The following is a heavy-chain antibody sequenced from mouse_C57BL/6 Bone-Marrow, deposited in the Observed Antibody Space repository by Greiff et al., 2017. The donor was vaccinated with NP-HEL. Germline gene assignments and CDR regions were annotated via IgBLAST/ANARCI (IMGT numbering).Heavy chain of an antibody. D-gene: IGHD1-1*01. J-gene: IGHJ2*01. V-gene: IGHV1-76*01. CDR3: ARGGLLRYYFDY. CDR2: IYPGSGNT. Sequence: QVQLQQSGAELVRPGASVKLSCKASGYTFTDYYINWVKQRPGQGLEWIARIYPGSGNTYYNEKFKGKATLTAEKSSSTAYMQLSSLTSEDSAVYFCARGGLLRYYFDYWGQGTTLTVAS. CDR1: GYTFTDYY.